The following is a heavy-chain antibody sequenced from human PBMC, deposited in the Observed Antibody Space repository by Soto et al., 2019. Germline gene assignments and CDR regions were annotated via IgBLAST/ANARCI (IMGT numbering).Heavy chain of an antibody. CDR2: IYYSGST. J-gene: IGHJ4*02. V-gene: IGHV4-59*08. CDR3: ARFYGASVDY. Sequence: QVQLQESGPGLVKPSETLSLTCTVSGGSISGYYWSWIRQPPGKGLEWIGHIYYSGSTNYNPSLKSRVTISVDTSKNHFSLNLSSVTAADTAVYYCARFYGASVDYWGQGTLFTVSS. D-gene: IGHD4-17*01. CDR1: GGSISGYY.